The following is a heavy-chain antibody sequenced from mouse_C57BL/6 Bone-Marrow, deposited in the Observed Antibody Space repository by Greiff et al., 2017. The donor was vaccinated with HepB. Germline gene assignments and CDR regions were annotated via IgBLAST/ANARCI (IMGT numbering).Heavy chain of an antibody. CDR1: GFNIKNTY. V-gene: IGHV14-3*01. J-gene: IGHJ4*01. D-gene: IGHD1-1*01. CDR2: IDPANGNT. Sequence: VQLQQSVAELVRPGASVKLSCTASGFNIKNTYMHWVKQRPEQGLEWIGRIDPANGNTKYAPKFQGKATITADTSSNTAYLQLSSLTSEDTAIYFCARSHYYGSSSPYAMGYWGQGTSVTVSS. CDR3: ARSHYYGSSSPYAMGY.